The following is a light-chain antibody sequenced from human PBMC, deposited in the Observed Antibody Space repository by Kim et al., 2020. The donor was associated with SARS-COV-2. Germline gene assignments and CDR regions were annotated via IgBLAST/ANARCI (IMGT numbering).Light chain of an antibody. V-gene: IGKV3-20*01. Sequence: SLPAEEAAPSCGTSRRVVTAHLAWYQQKPGQPPRLFIYRTSTRATGIPDRFSGSGSGTEFTLTITRLQPEDFAVYFCQQYGEACSFGQGTRLEIK. CDR2: RTS. CDR3: QQYGEACS. CDR1: RRVVTAH. J-gene: IGKJ5*01.